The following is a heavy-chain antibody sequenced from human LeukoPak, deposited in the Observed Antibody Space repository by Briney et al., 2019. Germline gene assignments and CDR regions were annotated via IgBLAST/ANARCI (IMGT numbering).Heavy chain of an antibody. CDR3: ARQVVVPAALYWGAFDY. J-gene: IGHJ4*02. V-gene: IGHV4-61*02. D-gene: IGHD2-2*01. CDR2: IYTSGST. CDR1: GGSISSGGYS. Sequence: PSQTLSLTCAVSGGSISSGGYSWSWIRQPPGKGLEWIGRIYTSGSTNYNPSLKSRVTMSVDTSKNQFSLKLSSVTAADTAVYYCARQVVVPAALYWGAFDYWGQGTLVTVSS.